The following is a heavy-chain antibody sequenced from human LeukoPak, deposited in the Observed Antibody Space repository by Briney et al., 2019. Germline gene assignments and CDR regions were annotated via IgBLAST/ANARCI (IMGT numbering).Heavy chain of an antibody. V-gene: IGHV3-74*01. CDR2: INSDGSST. D-gene: IGHD4-11*01. CDR1: GFTFSSYW. Sequence: GGSLRLSCAASGFTFSSYWMHWVRQAPGKGLVWVSRINSDGSSTSYADSVKGRFTISRDNAKNTLYLQMNSLRAEDTAVYYCAREKVTTDNYYYMDVWGKGTTVTVSS. J-gene: IGHJ6*03. CDR3: AREKVTTDNYYYMDV.